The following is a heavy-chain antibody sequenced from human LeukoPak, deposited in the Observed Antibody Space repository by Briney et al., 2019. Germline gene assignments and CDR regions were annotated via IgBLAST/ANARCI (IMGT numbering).Heavy chain of an antibody. J-gene: IGHJ5*02. Sequence: PGGSLRLSCAASGFTFRSYSMNWVRQAPGKGLEWVSSISSSSSYIYYADSVKGRFTISRDNAKNSLYLQMNSLRAEDTAVYYCARDHFGWFDPWGQGTLVTVSS. CDR3: ARDHFGWFDP. D-gene: IGHD3-10*01. CDR2: ISSSSSYI. CDR1: GFTFRSYS. V-gene: IGHV3-21*01.